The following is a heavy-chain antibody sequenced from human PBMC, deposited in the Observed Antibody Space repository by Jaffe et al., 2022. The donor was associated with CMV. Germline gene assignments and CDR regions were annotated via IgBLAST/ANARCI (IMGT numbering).Heavy chain of an antibody. CDR1: GFTFSSYW. D-gene: IGHD6-6*01. J-gene: IGHJ4*02. V-gene: IGHV3-7*03. Sequence: EVQLVESGGGLVQPGGSLRLSCAASGFTFSSYWMSWVRQAPGKGLEWVANIKQDGSEKYYVDSVKGRFTISRDNAKNSLYLQMNSLRAEDTAVYYCASSVSSSSEIYWGQGTLVTVSS. CDR3: ASSVSSSSEIY. CDR2: IKQDGSEK.